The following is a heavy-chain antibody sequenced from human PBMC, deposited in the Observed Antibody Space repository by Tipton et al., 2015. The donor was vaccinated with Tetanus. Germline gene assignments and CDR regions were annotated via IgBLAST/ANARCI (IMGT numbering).Heavy chain of an antibody. D-gene: IGHD6-19*01. J-gene: IGHJ5*02. Sequence: LRLSCTVSGGSISTRNYFWGWIRQAPGKGLEWIGNIYYSGSTDYNPSLKSRVAISVDTSKNQFSLKLSSVTAADTAVYYCAILPKHWLAPRGAPWGQGILVTVSS. V-gene: IGHV4-39*01. CDR1: GGSISTRNYF. CDR2: IYYSGST. CDR3: AILPKHWLAPRGAP.